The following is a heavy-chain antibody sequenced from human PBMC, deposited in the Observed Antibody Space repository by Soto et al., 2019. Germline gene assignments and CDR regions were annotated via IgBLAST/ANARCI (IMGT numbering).Heavy chain of an antibody. J-gene: IGHJ4*02. D-gene: IGHD5-18*01. CDR2: ISGGGGGT. Sequence: EVQLLESGGGLVQPGGSLRLSCAASGFTLSSHAMSWVRQAPGKGLEWVSAISGGGGGTYYADSVKGRFTISRDNSRNTLHLQMSSLRAEDTAVYYCAKIPPGYSYGYFYFDYWGQGTLVTVSS. CDR3: AKIPPGYSYGYFYFDY. CDR1: GFTLSSHA. V-gene: IGHV3-23*01.